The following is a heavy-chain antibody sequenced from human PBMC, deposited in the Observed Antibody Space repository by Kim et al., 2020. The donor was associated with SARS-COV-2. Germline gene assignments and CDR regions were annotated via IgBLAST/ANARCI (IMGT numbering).Heavy chain of an antibody. V-gene: IGHV3-48*03. CDR3: ARAHALVANVAVVHYGM. CDR2: ISSSGYTI. D-gene: IGHD2-2*01. CDR1: GFTFSSYE. J-gene: IGHJ6*01. Sequence: GGSLRLSCAASGFTFSSYEMNWVRQAPGKGLEWVSYISSSGYTIYYAASVKGRFTISRDNAKKSLYLQMHSLRAEDTAVYYCARAHALVANVAVVHYGM.